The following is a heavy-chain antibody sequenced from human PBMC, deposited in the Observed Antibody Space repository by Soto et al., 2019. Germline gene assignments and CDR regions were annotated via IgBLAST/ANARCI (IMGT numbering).Heavy chain of an antibody. Sequence: PSETLSLTCAVYGGSFSGYNWNWIRQPPGKGLEWIGEINQSGSTYYNPSLKSRVTISVDTSKNQFSLKLTSVTAADTGVYYCARARGIAVAPAGMGTKYHLNYGMDVWGHGPTVTVSS. CDR2: INQSGST. J-gene: IGHJ6*02. V-gene: IGHV4-34*01. D-gene: IGHD6-19*01. CDR3: ARARGIAVAPAGMGTKYHLNYGMDV. CDR1: GGSFSGYN.